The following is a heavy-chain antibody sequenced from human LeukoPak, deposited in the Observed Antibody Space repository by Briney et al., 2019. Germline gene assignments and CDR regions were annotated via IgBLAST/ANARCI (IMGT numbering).Heavy chain of an antibody. V-gene: IGHV3-53*01. CDR3: ARGHSGSSGGGY. D-gene: IGHD1-26*01. J-gene: IGHJ4*02. CDR1: GFTVSSNY. Sequence: GGSLRLSCAASGFTVSSNYMSWVRQAPGKGLEWVSVIYSGGSTYYADSVKGRFTISRDNSKNTLYLQMNSLRAEDTAVYYCARGHSGSSGGGYWGQGTLVTVSS. CDR2: IYSGGST.